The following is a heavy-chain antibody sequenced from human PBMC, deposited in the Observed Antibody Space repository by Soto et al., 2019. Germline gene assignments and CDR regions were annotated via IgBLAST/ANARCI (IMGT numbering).Heavy chain of an antibody. Sequence: AESLKISCKGSGYSFTSYWISCVRKMPWKGLEWMGMIDPSDSYTNYSPSFQGHVTISADKSISTAYLQWSSLKASDTARYYCAKISSSSGVKDYCGQGTLVTVSS. CDR3: AKISSSSGVKDY. D-gene: IGHD6-6*01. CDR2: IDPSDSYT. CDR1: GYSFTSYW. J-gene: IGHJ4*02. V-gene: IGHV5-10-1*01.